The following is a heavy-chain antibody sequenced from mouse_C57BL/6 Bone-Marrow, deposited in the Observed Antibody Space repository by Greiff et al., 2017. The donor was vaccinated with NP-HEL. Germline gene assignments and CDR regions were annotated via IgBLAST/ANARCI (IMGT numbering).Heavy chain of an antibody. V-gene: IGHV14-4*01. CDR1: GFNIKDDY. Sequence: EVKLMESGAELVRPGASVKLSCTASGFNIKDDYMHWVKQRPEQGLEWIGWIDPENGDTEYASKFQGKATITADTSSNTAYLQLSSLTSEDTAVYYCTTGLSWFAYWGQGTLVTVSA. CDR3: TTGLSWFAY. CDR2: IDPENGDT. J-gene: IGHJ3*01.